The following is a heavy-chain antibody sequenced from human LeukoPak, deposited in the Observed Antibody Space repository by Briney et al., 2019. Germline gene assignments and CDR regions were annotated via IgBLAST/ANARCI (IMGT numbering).Heavy chain of an antibody. Sequence: GGSLRLSCAASGFTFSGSAMHWVRPAAGKGLEWVGRIRSKANSYATAYAASVKGRFTISRDDSKNTAYLQMNSLKTEDTAVYYCTRLSSGWAYFDYWGQGTLVTVSS. CDR1: GFTFSGSA. CDR3: TRLSSGWAYFDY. V-gene: IGHV3-73*01. D-gene: IGHD6-19*01. CDR2: IRSKANSYAT. J-gene: IGHJ4*02.